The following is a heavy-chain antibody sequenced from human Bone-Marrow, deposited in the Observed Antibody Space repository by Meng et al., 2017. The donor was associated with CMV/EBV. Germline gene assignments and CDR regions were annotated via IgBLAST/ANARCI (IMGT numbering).Heavy chain of an antibody. D-gene: IGHD2-2*01. CDR1: GYRFSDRF. V-gene: IGHV1-2*02. J-gene: IGHJ5*02. CDR3: ARGVGSSWFDP. Sequence: SCAPSGYRFSDRFMRWVRQAHGQGLEWMGWMDPRNGDAKYAQMFRGRVTLTRDTSISTAYIQLNRLTSDDTAVYYCARGVGSSWFDPWGQGALVTVSS. CDR2: MDPRNGDA.